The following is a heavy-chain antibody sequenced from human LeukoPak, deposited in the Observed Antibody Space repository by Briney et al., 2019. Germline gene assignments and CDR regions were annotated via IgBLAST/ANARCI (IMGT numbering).Heavy chain of an antibody. D-gene: IGHD3-3*01. CDR2: FYYSGSN. CDR1: GGSISIYY. V-gene: IGHV4-59*01. J-gene: IGHJ4*01. CDR3: ARGIPYDFWRGYQYYFDY. Sequence: SETLSPTCTVYGGSISIYYLRCVWQHPGMGLECIWFFYYSGSNNYNPSLKRRVTISVDRSKNQFSPKLSSVTAADTAGYYCARGIPYDFWRGYQYYFDYWGHGTLVTVSS.